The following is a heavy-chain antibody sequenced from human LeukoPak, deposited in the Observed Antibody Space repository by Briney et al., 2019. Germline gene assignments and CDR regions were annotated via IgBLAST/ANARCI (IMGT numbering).Heavy chain of an antibody. CDR1: GGTFSSYA. Sequence: ASVKVSCKASGGTFSSYAISWVRHAPGQGLEWMGGTIPIFGTAHYAQKFQGRVTITADESTSTAYMELSSLKSEDTAVYYCARDRAWSTIETLQLDYWGQGTLVTVSS. J-gene: IGHJ4*02. CDR2: TIPIFGTA. CDR3: ARDRAWSTIETLQLDY. D-gene: IGHD5/OR15-5a*01. V-gene: IGHV1-69*13.